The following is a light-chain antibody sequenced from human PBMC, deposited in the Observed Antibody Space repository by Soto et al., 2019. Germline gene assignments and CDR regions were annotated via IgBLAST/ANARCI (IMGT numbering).Light chain of an antibody. V-gene: IGKV3-15*01. CDR3: QQRSNWPMST. CDR1: QSVSSN. J-gene: IGKJ5*01. CDR2: GAS. Sequence: EIVMTQSPATLSVSPGERATLSCRASQSVSSNLAWYQQKPGQAPRLLIYGASSRATGIPVRFSGSGSGTEFTLTISSLHPDDFAVYYCQQRSNWPMSTFGQGTRLEIK.